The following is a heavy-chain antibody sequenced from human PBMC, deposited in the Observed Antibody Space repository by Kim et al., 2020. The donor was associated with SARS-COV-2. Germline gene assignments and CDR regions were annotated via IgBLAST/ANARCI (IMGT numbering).Heavy chain of an antibody. CDR3: AGVSTYYYNY. D-gene: IGHD3-22*01. CDR2: ISYSGIT. CDR1: GDSISSGGYY. V-gene: IGHV4-31*03. Sequence: SETLSLTCTVSGDSISSGGYYWSWIRQHPGQGLEWIGYISYSGITYYNPSLKSRGTISVDTSKNQFSLKLSSVTAADTAVYYCAGVSTYYYNYWGQGILV. J-gene: IGHJ4*02.